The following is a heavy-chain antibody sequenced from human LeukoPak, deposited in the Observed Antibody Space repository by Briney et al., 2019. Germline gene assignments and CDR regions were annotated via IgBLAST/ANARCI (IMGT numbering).Heavy chain of an antibody. J-gene: IGHJ4*02. V-gene: IGHV3-7*05. Sequence: GGSLRLSCAASGFTFSSHWMTWVRQAPGKGLQWVASIKPDGGDKYYVGSVKGRFIISRDNAKNSLFLQMSSLGVGDTAVYYCARHSDLRDDYWGPGMLVTVSS. CDR3: ARHSDLRDDY. CDR2: IKPDGGDK. CDR1: GFTFSSHW.